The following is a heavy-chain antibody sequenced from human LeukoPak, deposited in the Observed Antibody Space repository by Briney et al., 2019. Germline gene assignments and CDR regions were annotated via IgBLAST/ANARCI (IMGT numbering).Heavy chain of an antibody. CDR1: GFTFSSYS. CDR3: AREGTYYDILTGYYFRSNCFDY. Sequence: GGSLRLSCAASGFTFSSYSMNWVRQAPGKGLEWVSYISSSGSTIYYADSVKGRFTISRDNAKNSLYLQMNSLRAEDTAVYYCAREGTYYDILTGYYFRSNCFDYWGQGTLVTVSS. D-gene: IGHD3-9*01. CDR2: ISSSGSTI. J-gene: IGHJ4*02. V-gene: IGHV3-48*04.